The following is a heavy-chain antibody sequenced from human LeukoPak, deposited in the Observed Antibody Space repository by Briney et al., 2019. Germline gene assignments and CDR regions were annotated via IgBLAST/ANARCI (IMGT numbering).Heavy chain of an antibody. D-gene: IGHD3-9*01. V-gene: IGHV1-18*01. Sequence: ASVKVSCKASGYTFTSYGISWVRQAPGQGLEWMGWISAYNGNTNYAQKLQGRVTMTTDTSTSTAYMELRSLRSDDTAVYYCAREGYDILTGYSPSSYYYYYMDVWGKGTTVTVSS. J-gene: IGHJ6*03. CDR3: AREGYDILTGYSPSSYYYYYMDV. CDR2: ISAYNGNT. CDR1: GYTFTSYG.